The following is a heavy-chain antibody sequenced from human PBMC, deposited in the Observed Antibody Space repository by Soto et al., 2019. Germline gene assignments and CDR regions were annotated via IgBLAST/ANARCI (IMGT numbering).Heavy chain of an antibody. Sequence: TLSLTCTVSGGSISSYYWSWIRQPPGKGLEWIGYIYYSGSTYYNPSLKSRATISVDTSKNQFSLKLSSVTAADTAVYYCASGKGVTAYYYYYYMDVWGKGTTVTVSS. J-gene: IGHJ6*03. V-gene: IGHV4-59*06. D-gene: IGHD3-10*01. CDR3: ASGKGVTAYYYYYYMDV. CDR1: GGSISSYY. CDR2: IYYSGST.